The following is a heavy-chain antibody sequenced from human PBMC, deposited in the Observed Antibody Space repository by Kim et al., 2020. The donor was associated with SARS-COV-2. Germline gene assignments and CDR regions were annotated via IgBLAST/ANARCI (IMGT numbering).Heavy chain of an antibody. V-gene: IGHV3-21*01. Sequence: GGSLRLSCAASGFTFSSYNMNWVRQAPGKGLEWVSCISGSSSHIYYADSVKGRLTISRDNAKNSLYPQINSLRVEDTAVYYCARAPLWNSGSRGYADFWGQGTLVTVSS. J-gene: IGHJ4*02. CDR3: ARAPLWNSGSRGYADF. CDR1: GFTFSSYN. CDR2: ISGSSSHI. D-gene: IGHD3-22*01.